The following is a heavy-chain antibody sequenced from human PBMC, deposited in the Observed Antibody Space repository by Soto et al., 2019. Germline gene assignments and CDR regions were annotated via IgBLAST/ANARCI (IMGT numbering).Heavy chain of an antibody. CDR3: ARVLRGWFDP. CDR1: GGSITSANW. CDR2: ISHSGIT. Sequence: SETLSLTCAVSGGSITSANWWTWVRQPPGGGLEWIGEISHSGITNYKASLKSRVTMSVDKTKNDVSLKLTSVTAADTAVYYCARVLRGWFDPWGQGTPVT. J-gene: IGHJ5*02. V-gene: IGHV4-4*02.